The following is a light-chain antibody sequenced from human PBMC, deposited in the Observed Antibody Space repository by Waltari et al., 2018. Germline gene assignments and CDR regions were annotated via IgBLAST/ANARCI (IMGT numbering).Light chain of an antibody. J-gene: IGKJ1*01. CDR2: AAS. V-gene: IGKV3-20*01. Sequence: EIVLTQSPGTLSLSPGERANLSCRASQSVSSSNLAWFQQKPGQAPRLLIYAASSRATGIPDRFSGSGSGTDFTLTISRLEPEDFAVYYCQEDGSSPSWTFGQGTKVEIK. CDR3: QEDGSSPSWT. CDR1: QSVSSSN.